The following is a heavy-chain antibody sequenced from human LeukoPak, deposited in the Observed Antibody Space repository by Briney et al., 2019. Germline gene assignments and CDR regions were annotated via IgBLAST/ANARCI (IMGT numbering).Heavy chain of an antibody. CDR2: IYYSGST. CDR1: GGSISSSSYY. CDR3: ARIGVGATRGHFDY. Sequence: PSETLSLTCTVSGGSISSSSYYWGWIRQPPGKGLEWIGCIYYSGSTYYNPSLKSRVTISVDTSKNQFSLKLSSVTAADTAVYYCARIGVGATRGHFDYWGQGTLVTVSS. D-gene: IGHD1-26*01. J-gene: IGHJ4*02. V-gene: IGHV4-39*07.